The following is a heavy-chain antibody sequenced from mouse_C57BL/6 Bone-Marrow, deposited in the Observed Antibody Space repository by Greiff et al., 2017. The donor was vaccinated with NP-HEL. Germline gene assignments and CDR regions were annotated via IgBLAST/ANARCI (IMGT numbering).Heavy chain of an antibody. CDR2: IYPGGGYT. V-gene: IGHV1-63*01. CDR3: AIWDVWGGGYLDY. J-gene: IGHJ2*01. CDR1: GYTFTNYW. D-gene: IGHD4-1*01. Sequence: QVQLQQSGAELVRPGTSVKMSCKASGYTFTNYWIGWAKQRPGHGLEWIGDIYPGGGYTNYNEKFKGKATLTADKSSSTAYMQFSSLTSEDSAIYYCAIWDVWGGGYLDYWGQGTTLTVSS.